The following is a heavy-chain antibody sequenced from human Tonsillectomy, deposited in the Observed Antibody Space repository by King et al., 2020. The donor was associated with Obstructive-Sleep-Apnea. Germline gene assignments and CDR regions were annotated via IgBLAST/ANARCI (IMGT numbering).Heavy chain of an antibody. Sequence: VQLQESGPGLVKPSQTLSLTCTVSGGSISSGGYYWSWIRQRPGKGLEWIGYIYYSGNTHYNPSLKSRVTISLDTSKNQSSLKLSSVTAADTAVYYCARGQWGSGSHTSEFYYYGMDVWGQGTTVTVSS. V-gene: IGHV4-31*03. CDR2: IYYSGNT. J-gene: IGHJ6*02. D-gene: IGHD3-10*01. CDR1: GGSISSGGYY. CDR3: ARGQWGSGSHTSEFYYYGMDV.